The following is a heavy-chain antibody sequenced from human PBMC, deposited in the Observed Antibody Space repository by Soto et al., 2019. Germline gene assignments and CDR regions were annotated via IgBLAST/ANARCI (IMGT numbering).Heavy chain of an antibody. V-gene: IGHV1-69*13. CDR3: ARDRITMVRGVIITSSYFDY. CDR2: IIPIFGTA. Sequence: ASVKVSCKASGGTFSSYAISWVRQAPGQGLEWMGGIIPIFGTANYAQKFQGRVTITADESTSTAYMELSSLRSEDTAVYYCARDRITMVRGVIITSSYFDYWGQGTLVTVSS. D-gene: IGHD3-10*01. J-gene: IGHJ4*02. CDR1: GGTFSSYA.